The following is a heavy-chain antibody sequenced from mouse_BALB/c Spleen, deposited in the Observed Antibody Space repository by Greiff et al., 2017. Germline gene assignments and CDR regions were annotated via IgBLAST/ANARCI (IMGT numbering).Heavy chain of an antibody. CDR3: ARRGPLYAMDY. CDR1: GYSIPSDYA. J-gene: IGHJ4*01. Sequence: VQLQQSGPGLVKPSQSLSLTCTVTGYSIPSDYAWNWIRQFPGNKLEWMGYISYSGSTSYNPSLKSRISITRDTSKNQFFLQLNSVTTEDTATYYCARRGPLYAMDYWGQGTSVTVSS. CDR2: ISYSGST. V-gene: IGHV3-2*02. D-gene: IGHD6-1*01.